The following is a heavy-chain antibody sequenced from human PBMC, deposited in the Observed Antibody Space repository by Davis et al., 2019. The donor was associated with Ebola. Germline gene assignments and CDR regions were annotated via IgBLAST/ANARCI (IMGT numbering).Heavy chain of an antibody. CDR3: ARSKATDDVFDI. J-gene: IGHJ3*02. V-gene: IGHV7-4-1*02. CDR2: INTYTGNP. Sequence: AASVKVSCKASGYTFTNYAVNWVRQAPGQGPQWMGRINTYTGNPTYVQGSTGRFVFSLDTSVSTTYLQISSLKAADTAVYYCARSKATDDVFDIWGQGTMVTVSS. CDR1: GYTFTNYA.